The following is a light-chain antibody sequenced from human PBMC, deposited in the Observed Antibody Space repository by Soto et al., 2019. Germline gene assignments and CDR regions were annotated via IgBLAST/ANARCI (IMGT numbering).Light chain of an antibody. Sequence: DIQMTRSPSSLSASVGDRVTITCRASQTPRTFLNWYQQKPGKAPKLLIYATSTLQSGVPSRFSGRDSGADFTLTINNLQPEDFATYYCQQPPYTFGPGTKVEIK. CDR1: QTPRTF. J-gene: IGKJ2*01. CDR3: QQPPYT. V-gene: IGKV1-39*01. CDR2: ATS.